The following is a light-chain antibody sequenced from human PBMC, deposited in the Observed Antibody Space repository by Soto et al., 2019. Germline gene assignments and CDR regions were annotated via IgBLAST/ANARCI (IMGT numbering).Light chain of an antibody. V-gene: IGKV3-15*01. J-gene: IGKJ1*01. CDR3: QQYNKWRT. Sequence: EIVMTQSPATLSVSPGERATLSCRASQSVGSNYLAWYQQKPGQAPRLLIYGASTRATGIPARISGSGSGTEFTLTISSLQSEDFAVYYCQQYNKWRTFGQGTKVDI. CDR1: QSVGSN. CDR2: GAS.